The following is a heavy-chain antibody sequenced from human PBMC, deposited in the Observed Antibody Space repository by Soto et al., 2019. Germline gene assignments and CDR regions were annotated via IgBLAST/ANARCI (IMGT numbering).Heavy chain of an antibody. D-gene: IGHD1-26*01. Sequence: XPGKGLKWVAVISYDGSNKYYADSVKGRFTISRDNSKNTLYLQMNSLRAEDTAVYYCAKDKDSGYDYGMDVWGQGTKVTVYS. CDR2: ISYDGSNK. CDR3: AKDKDSGYDYGMDV. V-gene: IGHV3-30*18. J-gene: IGHJ6*02.